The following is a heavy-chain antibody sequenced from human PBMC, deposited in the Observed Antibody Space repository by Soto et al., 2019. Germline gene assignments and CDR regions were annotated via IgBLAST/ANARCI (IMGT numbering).Heavy chain of an antibody. J-gene: IGHJ6*02. V-gene: IGHV5-10-1*01. CDR2: FNPSDSYT. CDR3: ARHPYIGGLDV. D-gene: IGHD2-15*01. Sequence: XDSLKISCQCSGYSFANYLISLVLQLPGKGLEWMGRFNPSDSYTDYNPSFQGHVTISADKSISTAYVQWSSLKASDTAMYFCARHPYIGGLDVWGQGTAVTVSS. CDR1: GYSFANYL.